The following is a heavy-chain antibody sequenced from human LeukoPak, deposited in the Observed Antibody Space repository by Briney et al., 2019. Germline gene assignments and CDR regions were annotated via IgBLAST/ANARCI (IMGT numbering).Heavy chain of an antibody. CDR1: GASISSSSYY. CDR3: ARLSPTAGGYDYVWGSYRENPDY. Sequence: SETLSLTCTVSGASISSSSYYWAWIRQPPGKGLEWIGSVHYSGSIYYNPSLKSRATISVDTSKNQFSLKLSSVTAADTAVYYCARLSPTAGGYDYVWGSYRENPDYWGQGTLVTVSS. J-gene: IGHJ4*02. V-gene: IGHV4-39*01. D-gene: IGHD3-16*02. CDR2: VHYSGSI.